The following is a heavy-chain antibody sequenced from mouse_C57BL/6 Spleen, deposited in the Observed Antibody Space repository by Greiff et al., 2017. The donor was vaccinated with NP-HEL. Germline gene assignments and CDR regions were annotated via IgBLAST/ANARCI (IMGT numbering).Heavy chain of an antibody. CDR2: ISSGSSTI. Sequence: EVMLVESGGGGGKRGGERKLSCAASGFTFSDYGMHWVRQAPEKGLEWVAYISSGSSTIYYADTVKGRFTISRDNAKHTLFLQMTSLRSADTAMYYCARPSRSPYFAYWGQGTPLPVSS. CDR1: GFTFSDYG. CDR3: ARPSRSPYFAY. V-gene: IGHV5-17*01. J-gene: IGHJ2*01.